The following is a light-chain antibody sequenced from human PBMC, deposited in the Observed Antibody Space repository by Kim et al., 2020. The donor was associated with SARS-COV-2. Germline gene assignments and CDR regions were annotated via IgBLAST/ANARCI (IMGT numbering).Light chain of an antibody. Sequence: SPGERATLSCRASQTVSSNLAWYQQKPGQAPRLLIYGASTRATGIPARFSGSGSGTEFTLTISSLQSEDFAFYYCQQYNSWPPLTFGGGTKVDIK. CDR1: QTVSSN. V-gene: IGKV3-15*01. CDR2: GAS. CDR3: QQYNSWPPLT. J-gene: IGKJ4*01.